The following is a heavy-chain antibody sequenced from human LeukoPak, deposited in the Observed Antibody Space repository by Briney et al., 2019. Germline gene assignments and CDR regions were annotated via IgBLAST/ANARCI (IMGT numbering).Heavy chain of an antibody. CDR3: ARATQITMIVVVITKGYYFDY. CDR1: GGSFSGYY. CDR2: INHSGST. D-gene: IGHD3-22*01. Sequence: SETLSLTCAVHGGSFSGYYWSWIRQPPGKGLEWIGEINHSGSTNYNPSLKSRVTISVDTSKNQFSLKLSSVTAADTAVYYCARATQITMIVVVITKGYYFDYWGQGTLVTVSS. V-gene: IGHV4-34*01. J-gene: IGHJ4*02.